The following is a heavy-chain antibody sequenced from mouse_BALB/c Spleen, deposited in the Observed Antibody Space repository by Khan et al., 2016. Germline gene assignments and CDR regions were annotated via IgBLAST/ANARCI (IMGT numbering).Heavy chain of an antibody. CDR1: GFTFSRFG. Sequence: EVELVESGGGLVQPGGSRKLSCAASGFTFSRFGMHWVRQAPEKGLEWVAYISSGSSTIYYADTLKGRFTISRDNPKNALFLQLTSLRYADTARYNWSRGDYWGQGTTLTVSS. V-gene: IGHV5-17*02. CDR3: SRGDY. CDR2: ISSGSSTI. J-gene: IGHJ2*01.